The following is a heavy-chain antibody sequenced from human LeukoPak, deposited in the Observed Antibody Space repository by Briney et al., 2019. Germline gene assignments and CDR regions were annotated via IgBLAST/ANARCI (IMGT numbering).Heavy chain of an antibody. D-gene: IGHD6-19*01. CDR2: IYYSGNT. V-gene: IGHV4-59*08. Sequence: RTSETLSLTCTVSGGSISSFYWDWLRQPPGKGLEWIGYIYYSGNTNYNPSLKSRVTISVDTSKNQFSLKLSSVTAADTAVYYCARHQWLGNGFDIWGQGTMVTVSS. CDR3: ARHQWLGNGFDI. CDR1: GGSISSFY. J-gene: IGHJ3*02.